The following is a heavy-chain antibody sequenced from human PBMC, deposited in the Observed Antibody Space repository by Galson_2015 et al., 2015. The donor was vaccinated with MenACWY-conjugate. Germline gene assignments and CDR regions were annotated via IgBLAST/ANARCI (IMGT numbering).Heavy chain of an antibody. D-gene: IGHD3-9*01. Sequence: SETLSLTCTVSGGSISSSSYYWGWIRQPPGKGLEWIGSIYYSGSTYYNPSLKSRVTISVDTSKNQFSLKLSSVTAADTAVYYCARVVPNYDILEAPDLSGMDVWGQGTTVTVSS. CDR2: IYYSGST. J-gene: IGHJ6*02. CDR1: GGSISSSSYY. V-gene: IGHV4-39*07. CDR3: ARVVPNYDILEAPDLSGMDV.